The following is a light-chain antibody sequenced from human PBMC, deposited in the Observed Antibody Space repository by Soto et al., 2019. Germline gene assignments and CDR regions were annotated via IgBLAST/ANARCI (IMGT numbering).Light chain of an antibody. CDR3: QQYNNRPPL. V-gene: IGKV3-15*01. Sequence: EIVMTQSPATLSVSPGERATLSCRASQSVSSNLAWYQQKPGQAPRLLIYGASTRATGIPARFSGSGSGTEFTLTISSLQSEDFAVYYCQQYNNRPPLFGQGTKLEIK. CDR1: QSVSSN. CDR2: GAS. J-gene: IGKJ2*01.